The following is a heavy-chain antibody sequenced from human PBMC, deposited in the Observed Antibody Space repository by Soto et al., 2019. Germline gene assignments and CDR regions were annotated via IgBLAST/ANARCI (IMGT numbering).Heavy chain of an antibody. CDR2: ITGSSGST. CDR1: GFTFGHYV. D-gene: IGHD3-10*01. CDR3: AKADTGWFAP. Sequence: EEQLLESGGDLVQPGGSLRLSCAASGFTFGHYVMSWFRQAPGKGLEWVSTITGSSGSTTYTESVKGRFTISRDNSKNSLYLQMNNLRAEDTAIYYCAKADTGWFAPWGRGTLVTVS. J-gene: IGHJ5*02. V-gene: IGHV3-23*01.